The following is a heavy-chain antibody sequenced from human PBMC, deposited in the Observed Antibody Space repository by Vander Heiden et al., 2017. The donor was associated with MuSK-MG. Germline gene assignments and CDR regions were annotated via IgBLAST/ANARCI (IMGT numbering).Heavy chain of an antibody. D-gene: IGHD3-10*01. CDR2: INHSGST. Sequence: QVQLQQWGAGLFKPSETLSLTCAVHGGSFSGYYWSWIRQPPGKGLKWIGEINHSGSTNYNPSLKSRVTISVDTSKNQFSLKLSSVTAADTAVYYCARVGESSMIPSYFDYWGQGTMVTVSS. CDR3: ARVGESSMIPSYFDY. V-gene: IGHV4-34*01. CDR1: GGSFSGYY. J-gene: IGHJ4*02.